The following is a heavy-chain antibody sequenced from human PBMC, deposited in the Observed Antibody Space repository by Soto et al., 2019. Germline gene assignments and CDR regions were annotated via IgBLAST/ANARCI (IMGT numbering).Heavy chain of an antibody. D-gene: IGHD2-15*01. CDR3: ARDDGHWRCGRFYGVPNDV. V-gene: IGHV3-66*01. J-gene: IGHJ6*04. CDR2: IQSGGRT. CDR1: GFTVSSNY. Sequence: EVQLVESGGGLVQPGGSLRLSCAASGFTVSSNYMTWVRQAPGKGLEWVSLIQSGGRTYYAGSVKGRFTISRDNSKNTVVLPMDSLRVEDTAVYYCARDDGHWRCGRFYGVPNDVWGKGTTVTVSS.